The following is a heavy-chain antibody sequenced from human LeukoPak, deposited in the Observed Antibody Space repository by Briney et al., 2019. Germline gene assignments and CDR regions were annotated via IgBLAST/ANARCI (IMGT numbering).Heavy chain of an antibody. CDR2: INPNSGGT. CDR1: GYTFTVYY. CDR3: ARFGGYSGYDFGS. V-gene: IGHV1-2*06. D-gene: IGHD5-12*01. J-gene: IGHJ4*02. Sequence: GASVKVSCKTSGYTFTVYYIHWVRQAPGQGLERMGRINPNSGGTNYAQKFQGRVTMTRDTSISTAYMELGRLRSDDTAVYYCARFGGYSGYDFGSWGQGTLVTVSS.